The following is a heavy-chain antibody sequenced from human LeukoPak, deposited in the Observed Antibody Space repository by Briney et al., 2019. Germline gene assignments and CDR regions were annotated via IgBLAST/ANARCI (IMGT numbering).Heavy chain of an antibody. D-gene: IGHD3-16*02. CDR3: AKDAIGQYRPYYFDC. CDR2: ISGSGEST. Sequence: GGSLRLSCAASGFTFSSFAMSWVRQAPGKGLEWVSSISGSGESTYYADYVKGRFTVSRDNSKNTVNLQMNSLRAEDTAVYYCAKDAIGQYRPYYFDCWGQGTLVTVSS. V-gene: IGHV3-23*01. CDR1: GFTFSSFA. J-gene: IGHJ4*02.